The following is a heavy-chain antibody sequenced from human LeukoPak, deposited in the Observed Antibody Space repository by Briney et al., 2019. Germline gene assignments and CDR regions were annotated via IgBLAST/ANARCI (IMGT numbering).Heavy chain of an antibody. CDR1: GLTFSSYW. V-gene: IGHV3-74*01. CDR3: ARGRPHGNDY. Sequence: GGSLRLSCAASGLTFSSYWMNWVRQAPGKGLVWVSRIASDGSSTTYADSVKGRFSISRDNAKNTLYLQMNSLRVEDTAVYYCARGRPHGNDYWGQGTLVTVSS. D-gene: IGHD4-23*01. CDR2: IASDGSST. J-gene: IGHJ4*02.